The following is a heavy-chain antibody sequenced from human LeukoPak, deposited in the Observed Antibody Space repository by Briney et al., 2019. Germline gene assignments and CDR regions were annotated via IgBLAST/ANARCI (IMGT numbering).Heavy chain of an antibody. D-gene: IGHD2-21*02. Sequence: GGSLRLSCAASGFSFSGYAMSWVRQAPGKGLEWVSTISASGSNTYYADSVKGRFTISRDNSKNTLYLQMNNLRAEDTAVYYCAKRRVTWYFDFWGQGTLVTVSS. CDR2: ISASGSNT. J-gene: IGHJ4*02. CDR1: GFSFSGYA. V-gene: IGHV3-23*01. CDR3: AKRRVTWYFDF.